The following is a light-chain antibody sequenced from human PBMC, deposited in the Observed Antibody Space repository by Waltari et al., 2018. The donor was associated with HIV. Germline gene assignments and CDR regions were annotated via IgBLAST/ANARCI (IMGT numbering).Light chain of an antibody. CDR1: ILHYKY. CDR2: EGY. CDR3: YSTDSSGKGV. Sequence: SYELTQAPSVSVSPGQTARSTCPGPILHYKYPFWYQQKSGQAPVAVIYEGYKRPSGIPERFSGSRSGTTATLTITGAQVDDEGDYYCYSTDSSGKGVFGGGTKLTVV. J-gene: IGLJ3*02. V-gene: IGLV3-10*01.